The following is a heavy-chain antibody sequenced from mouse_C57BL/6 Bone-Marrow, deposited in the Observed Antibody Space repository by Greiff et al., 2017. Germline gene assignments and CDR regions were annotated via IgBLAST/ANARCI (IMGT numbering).Heavy chain of an antibody. CDR1: GFNITDYY. D-gene: IGHD2-1*01. V-gene: IGHV14-1*01. CDR3: SSPYGKY. J-gene: IGHJ2*01. CDR2: IDPEDGDT. Sequence: VQLKQSGAELVRPGASVKLSCTASGFNITDYYMHWVKQRPEQGLEWIGRIDPEDGDTEYAPKFQGKATMTADTSSNTAYLQLSSLTSADNAVYYCSSPYGKYWGQGTTVTVSS.